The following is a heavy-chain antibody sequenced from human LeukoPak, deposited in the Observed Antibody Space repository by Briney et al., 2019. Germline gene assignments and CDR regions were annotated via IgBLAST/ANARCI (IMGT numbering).Heavy chain of an antibody. V-gene: IGHV1-18*01. D-gene: IGHD4-17*01. CDR2: ISAYNGNT. CDR1: GYTCTSYG. J-gene: IGHJ5*02. CDR3: ARDSDDYVSWFDP. Sequence: GASEKVSCKASGYTCTSYGISWVRQAPGQGLEWMGWISAYNGNTNYAQKLQGRGTMTTDTSTSTAYMELRSLRSDDTAVYYCARDSDDYVSWFDPWGQGTLVTVSS.